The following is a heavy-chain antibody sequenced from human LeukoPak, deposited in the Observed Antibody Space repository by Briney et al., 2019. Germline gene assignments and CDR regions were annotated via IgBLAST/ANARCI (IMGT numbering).Heavy chain of an antibody. V-gene: IGHV1-8*01. J-gene: IGHJ4*02. Sequence: RASVKVSCKASGYTFTSYDINWVRQASGQGLEWMGWMNPNSGNTGSAQKFQGRVTITADESTSTAYMELSSLRSEDTAVYYCARVVYYDSSGYLDYWGQGTLVTVSS. CDR2: MNPNSGNT. CDR3: ARVVYYDSSGYLDY. CDR1: GYTFTSYD. D-gene: IGHD3-22*01.